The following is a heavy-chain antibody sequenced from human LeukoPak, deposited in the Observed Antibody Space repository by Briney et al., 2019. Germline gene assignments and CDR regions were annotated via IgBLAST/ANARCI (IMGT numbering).Heavy chain of an antibody. J-gene: IGHJ5*02. V-gene: IGHV3-21*01. CDR1: GFTFSGYT. D-gene: IGHD5-18*01. CDR2: ISPPSTYI. Sequence: GGSLRVSRAASGFTFSGYTMNWVRQTPGKGLEWVSSISPPSTYIYYADSVKGRFTVSRDNAKNSLYLQMNSLRAEDTAVYYCTIHMYDGYEGSSDTTMVPSPWGEGSSVTVSS. CDR3: TIHMYDGYEGSSDTTMVPSP.